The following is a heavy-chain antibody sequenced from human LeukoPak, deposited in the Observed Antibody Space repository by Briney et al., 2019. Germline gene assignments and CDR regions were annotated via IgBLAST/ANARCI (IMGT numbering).Heavy chain of an antibody. CDR1: GYTFTGYY. V-gene: IGHV1-2*02. Sequence: ASVKVSCKASGYTFTGYYMHWVRQAPGQGLEWMGWINPNSGGTNYAQKFQGRVTMTRDTSISTAYMELSRLRSGDTAVYYCARSFRPFNSATWFLSFDSWGPGTLVTVSS. CDR3: ARSFRPFNSATWFLSFDS. J-gene: IGHJ4*02. D-gene: IGHD3-10*01. CDR2: INPNSGGT.